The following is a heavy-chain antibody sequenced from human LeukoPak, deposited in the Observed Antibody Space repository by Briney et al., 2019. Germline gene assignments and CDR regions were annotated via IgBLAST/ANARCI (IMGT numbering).Heavy chain of an antibody. CDR2: YYPGDSAS. Sequence: GEAPQISFKGSGNRFTNYWIGWGRPMPGKGLEWIGMYYPGDSASRLSPSFQGRVTMSVDRSINTAYLQWSSLRASDTAIYYCATSREVAGSHAFDIWGQGTVVTVSS. V-gene: IGHV5-51*01. CDR3: ATSREVAGSHAFDI. J-gene: IGHJ3*02. D-gene: IGHD6-19*01. CDR1: GNRFTNYW.